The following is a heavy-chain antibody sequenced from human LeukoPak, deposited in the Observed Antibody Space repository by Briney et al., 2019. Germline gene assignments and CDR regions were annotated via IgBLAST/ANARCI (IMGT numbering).Heavy chain of an antibody. CDR2: IYPGDSDT. CDR1: GYSFTSYW. D-gene: IGHD6-19*01. CDR3: ARRGATVAGTIYFDY. V-gene: IGHV5-51*01. J-gene: IGHJ4*02. Sequence: GESLKISCKGSGYSFTSYWIGWVRQMPGKGLEWMGIIYPGDSDTRYSPSFQGQDTISADKSISTAYLQWSSLKASDTAMYYCARRGATVAGTIYFDYWGQGTLVTVSS.